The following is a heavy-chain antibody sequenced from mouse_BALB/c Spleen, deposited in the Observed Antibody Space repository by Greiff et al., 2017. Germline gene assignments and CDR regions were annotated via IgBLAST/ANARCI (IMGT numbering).Heavy chain of an antibody. CDR1: GFSLTSYG. D-gene: IGHD1-1*01. CDR3: ARNGLLRTYYAMDY. Sequence: QVQLQQSGPGLVQPSQSLSITCTVSGFSLTSYGVHWVRQSPGKGLEWLGVIWSGGSTDYNAAFITRLSISKDNSKSQVFFKMNSLQANDTAIYYCARNGLLRTYYAMDYWGQGTSVTVSS. V-gene: IGHV2-2*02. CDR2: IWSGGST. J-gene: IGHJ4*01.